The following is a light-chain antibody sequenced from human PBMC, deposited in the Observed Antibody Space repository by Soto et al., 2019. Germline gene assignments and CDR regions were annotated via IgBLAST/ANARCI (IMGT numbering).Light chain of an antibody. J-gene: IGKJ1*01. CDR1: QSVSSRY. CDR2: GAS. Sequence: EIVLTQSPGTLSLSPGERATLSCRASQSVSSRYLAWYQQNPGQAPRLLIYGASSRATGIPDRVRGSGSGTEFTLTINSLQSEDSAVYYCHQYNFWLRWTFGRGTKVDIK. V-gene: IGKV3-20*01. CDR3: HQYNFWLRWT.